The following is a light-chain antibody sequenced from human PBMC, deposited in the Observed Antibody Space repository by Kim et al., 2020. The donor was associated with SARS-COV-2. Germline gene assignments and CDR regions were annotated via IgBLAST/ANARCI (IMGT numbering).Light chain of an antibody. CDR1: QSVSNSY. CDR3: QQYHTPYT. J-gene: IGKJ2*01. Sequence: PGERATLSCRASQSVSNSYLAWYQQRPGQTPRLLIYGASSRATGIPDRFSGSGSGTDFTLTISRLEAEDSGVYYCQQYHTPYTFGQGTKLEI. V-gene: IGKV3-20*01. CDR2: GAS.